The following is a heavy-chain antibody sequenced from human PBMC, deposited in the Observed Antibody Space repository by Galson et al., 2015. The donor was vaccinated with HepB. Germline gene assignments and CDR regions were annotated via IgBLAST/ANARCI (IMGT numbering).Heavy chain of an antibody. CDR2: TYYRSKWYN. V-gene: IGHV6-1*01. CDR3: ARDQGITGTSQFDY. Sequence: CAISGDSVSSNSAAWNWIRQSPSRGLEWLGRTYYRSKWYNDYAVSVKSRITINPDTSKNQFSLQLNSVTPEDTAVYYCARDQGITGTSQFDYWGQGTLVTVSS. D-gene: IGHD1-20*01. CDR1: GDSVSSNSAA. J-gene: IGHJ4*02.